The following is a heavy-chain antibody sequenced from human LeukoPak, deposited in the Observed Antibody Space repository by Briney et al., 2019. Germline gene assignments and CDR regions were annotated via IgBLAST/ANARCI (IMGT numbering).Heavy chain of an antibody. CDR2: IYSGGGT. CDR1: GFTFSDYY. D-gene: IGHD2-21*02. V-gene: IGHV3-53*01. Sequence: PGGSLRLSCAASGFTFSDYYMSWVRQAPGKGLEWVSVIYSGGGTYYADSVKGRFTISRNNSKNTLYLQMNSLGAEDTAVYYCARAVTVVTAIHDWGQGTLVTVSS. J-gene: IGHJ4*02. CDR3: ARAVTVVTAIHD.